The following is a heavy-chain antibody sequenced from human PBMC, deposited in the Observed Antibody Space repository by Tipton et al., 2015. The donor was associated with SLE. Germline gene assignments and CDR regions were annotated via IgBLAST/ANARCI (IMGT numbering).Heavy chain of an antibody. CDR1: GGSISTYY. Sequence: TLSLTCTVSGGSISTYYWNWIRQSPGKGLEWIGYVDYIGSTNYNPSLKSRLTILVHRYKNQFSLKLSSVTAADTAVYFCARGGAVYYYYYYMDVWGKGTTVTVSS. V-gene: IGHV4-59*01. CDR3: ARGGAVYYYYYYMDV. D-gene: IGHD3-10*01. J-gene: IGHJ6*03. CDR2: VDYIGST.